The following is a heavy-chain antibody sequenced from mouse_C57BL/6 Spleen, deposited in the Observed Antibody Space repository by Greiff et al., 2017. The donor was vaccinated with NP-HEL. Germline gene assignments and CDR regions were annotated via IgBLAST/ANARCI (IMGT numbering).Heavy chain of an antibody. CDR3: AREGPNFFFDY. Sequence: EVQVVESGGGLVKPGGSLKLSCAASGFTFSSYAMSWVRQTPEKRLEWVATISDGGSYTYYPDNVKGRFTISRDNAKNNLYLQMSHLKSEDTAMYYCAREGPNFFFDYWGQGTTLTVSS. CDR1: GFTFSSYA. V-gene: IGHV5-4*01. J-gene: IGHJ2*01. CDR2: ISDGGSYT.